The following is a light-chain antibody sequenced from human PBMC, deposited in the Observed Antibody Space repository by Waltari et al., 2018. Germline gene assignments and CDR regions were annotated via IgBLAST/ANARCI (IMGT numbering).Light chain of an antibody. Sequence: DIQMTQSPSTLSASVGDRVTITCWASERISRWLAWYQQKPGMAPKLLIYQASSVEDGVPSRFSGSGFETEFSLSISSLQPEDFTTYYCQQYNTYPWTFGPGTKVEIK. CDR3: QQYNTYPWT. CDR2: QAS. CDR1: ERISRW. V-gene: IGKV1-5*03. J-gene: IGKJ1*01.